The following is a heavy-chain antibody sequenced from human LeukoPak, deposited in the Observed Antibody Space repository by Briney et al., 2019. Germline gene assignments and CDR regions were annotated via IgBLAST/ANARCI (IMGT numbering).Heavy chain of an antibody. V-gene: IGHV4-34*01. D-gene: IGHD6-13*01. CDR1: GGSFSGYY. Sequence: SETLSLTCAVYGGSFSGYYWSWIRQPPGKGLEWIGEINHSGSTNYNPSLKSRVTISVDTSKNQFSLKLSSVTAADTAAYYCARETLPGIAAAGIDYWGQGTLVTVSS. CDR2: INHSGST. J-gene: IGHJ4*02. CDR3: ARETLPGIAAAGIDY.